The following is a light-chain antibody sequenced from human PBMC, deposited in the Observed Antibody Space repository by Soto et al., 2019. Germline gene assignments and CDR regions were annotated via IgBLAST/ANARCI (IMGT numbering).Light chain of an antibody. Sequence: DTQMTQSPSSLSASVGDRVTITCRASQDIRKDLGWYQQKPGKAPKRLIYAASSLQSGVPSRFSGSGSGTEFTLTISGLQPEDVETYYCLHHNSYHLTLGPGTKVDIK. CDR3: LHHNSYHLT. CDR1: QDIRKD. V-gene: IGKV1-17*01. CDR2: AAS. J-gene: IGKJ3*01.